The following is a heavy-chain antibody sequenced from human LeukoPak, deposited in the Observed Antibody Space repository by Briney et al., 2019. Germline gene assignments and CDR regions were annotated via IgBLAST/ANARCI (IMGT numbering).Heavy chain of an antibody. CDR1: GGSISSSSYY. V-gene: IGHV4-39*01. CDR2: IYYSGST. CDR3: ARPYYYDSSGYYSYYFDY. D-gene: IGHD3-22*01. Sequence: SETLSLTCTVSGGSISSSSYYWGWIRQPPGKGLEWIGSIYYSGSTYYNPSLKSRATISVDTPKNQFSLKLSSVTAADTAVYYCARPYYYDSSGYYSYYFDYWGQGTLVTVSS. J-gene: IGHJ4*02.